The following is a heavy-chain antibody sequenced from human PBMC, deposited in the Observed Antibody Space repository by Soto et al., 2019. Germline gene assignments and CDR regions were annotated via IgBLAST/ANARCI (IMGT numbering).Heavy chain of an antibody. CDR1: GFTFSSYG. CDR2: IWYDGSNK. CDR3: ARDVRTYYYGSGTAGWFDP. D-gene: IGHD3-10*01. Sequence: QVQLVESGGGVVQPGRSLRLSCAASGFTFSSYGMHWVRQAPGKGLEWVAVIWYDGSNKYYADSVKGRFTLSRDNSKNTLYLQMNSLRAEDTAVYYCARDVRTYYYGSGTAGWFDPWGQGTLVTVSS. V-gene: IGHV3-33*01. J-gene: IGHJ5*02.